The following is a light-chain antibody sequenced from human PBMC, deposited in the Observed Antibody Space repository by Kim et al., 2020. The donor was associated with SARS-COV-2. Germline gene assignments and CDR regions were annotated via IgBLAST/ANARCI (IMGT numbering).Light chain of an antibody. Sequence: PGERATLSCRASQSVSSSYFAWYQQKPGQAPRLHIYGASSRATGIPDRFSGSGSGTDFTLTISRLEPEDFAVYYCQQYGISPPFTFGPGTKVDIK. J-gene: IGKJ3*01. CDR2: GAS. CDR1: QSVSSSY. V-gene: IGKV3-20*01. CDR3: QQYGISPPFT.